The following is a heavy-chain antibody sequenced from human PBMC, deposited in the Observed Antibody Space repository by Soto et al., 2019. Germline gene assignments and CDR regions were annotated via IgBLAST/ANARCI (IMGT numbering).Heavy chain of an antibody. D-gene: IGHD6-19*01. V-gene: IGHV5-51*01. Sequence: GESLKISCQGSGYRFNNYWIAWVRQMPGKGLQWMGIIYPGDSDIRYSPSFQGQVTISADKSISTAYLQWSSLKASDSGMYYCARQGTVAGTYNAPYNFWGQGTMVTVSS. CDR3: ARQGTVAGTYNAPYNF. CDR2: IYPGDSDI. J-gene: IGHJ3*01. CDR1: GYRFNNYW.